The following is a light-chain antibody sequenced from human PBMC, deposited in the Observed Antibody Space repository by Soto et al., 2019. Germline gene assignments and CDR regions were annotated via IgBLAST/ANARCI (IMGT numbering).Light chain of an antibody. CDR2: GAS. CDR3: QQYGGSPRVT. CDR1: QSVSSNY. Sequence: LVLTQSPGTLSLSPGERATLSCRASQSVSSNYLAWYQQKPGQAPRLLIYGASSRATGIPDRFSGSGSGTYFTLIISRLEPEDFAVYYCQQYGGSPRVTFGGGTKVEIK. J-gene: IGKJ4*01. V-gene: IGKV3-20*01.